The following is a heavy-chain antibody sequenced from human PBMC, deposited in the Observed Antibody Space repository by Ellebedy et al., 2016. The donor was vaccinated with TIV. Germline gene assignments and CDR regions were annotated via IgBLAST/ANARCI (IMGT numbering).Heavy chain of an antibody. CDR2: ISYSGST. D-gene: IGHD3-16*01. V-gene: IGHV4-59*11. J-gene: IGHJ4*02. CDR3: AREGYGLGSYDC. CDR1: GDSISSHY. Sequence: SETLSLTXTVSGDSISSHYWSWIRQPPGKGLEWIGYISYSGSTNYNPSLKSRVVISVDTSKNQFSLKLSSVTAADTAVYYCAREGYGLGSYDCWGQGTLVTVSS.